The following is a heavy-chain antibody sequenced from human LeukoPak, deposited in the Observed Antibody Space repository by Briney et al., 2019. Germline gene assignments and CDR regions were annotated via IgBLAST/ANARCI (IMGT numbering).Heavy chain of an antibody. J-gene: IGHJ4*02. Sequence: GGSLRLSCAASGFTFSSYWMSWVRQAPGKGLEWVANIKKDGSEKSYVDSVKDRFTISRDNAKNSMYLQMNSLRVEDTAVYYGASGGSSSWPYFDYWGQGTLVTVSS. CDR2: IKKDGSEK. D-gene: IGHD6-13*01. V-gene: IGHV3-7*01. CDR3: ASGGSSSWPYFDY. CDR1: GFTFSSYW.